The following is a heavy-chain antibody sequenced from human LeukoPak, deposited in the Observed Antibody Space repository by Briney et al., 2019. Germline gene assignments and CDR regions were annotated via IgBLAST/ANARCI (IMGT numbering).Heavy chain of an antibody. CDR2: INSNSADT. V-gene: IGHV1-2*02. CDR1: GYSFIDYY. J-gene: IGHJ3*02. D-gene: IGHD2-2*02. Sequence: GASVKVSCTTSGYSFIDYYIHWVRQAPGQGLEWMGWINSNSADTNYAQKFQGRVTMTRDTSIRTAYMELSRLRSDDTAVYYCAIDFATVVVSAVISAFDIWGQGTMVTVSS. CDR3: AIDFATVVVSAVISAFDI.